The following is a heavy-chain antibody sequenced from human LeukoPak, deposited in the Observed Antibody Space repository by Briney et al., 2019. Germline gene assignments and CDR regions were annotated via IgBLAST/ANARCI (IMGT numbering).Heavy chain of an antibody. D-gene: IGHD2-15*01. CDR2: ISAYNGNT. CDR3: ARDIGYCSGGSCYPDTDYGMDV. V-gene: IGHV1-18*01. J-gene: IGHJ6*02. CDR1: GYTFTSYG. Sequence: GASVKVACKASGYTFTSYGISWVRQAPGQGLEWMGWISAYNGNTNYAQKLQGRVTMTTDTSTSTAYMELRSLRSDDTAVYYCARDIGYCSGGSCYPDTDYGMDVWGQGTTVTVSS.